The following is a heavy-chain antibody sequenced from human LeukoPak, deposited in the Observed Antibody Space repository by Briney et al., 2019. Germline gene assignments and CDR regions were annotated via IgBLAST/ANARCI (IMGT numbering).Heavy chain of an antibody. CDR3: ARDTMVRGVPNYFDP. Sequence: ASVKVSCKASGYTFTGYYMHWLRQAPGQGLEWMGWINPNSGGTNYAQKFQGRVIMTRDTSISTAYMELSRLRSDDTAVYYCARDTMVRGVPNYFDPWGQGTLVTVSS. D-gene: IGHD3-10*01. CDR2: INPNSGGT. V-gene: IGHV1-2*02. CDR1: GYTFTGYY. J-gene: IGHJ5*02.